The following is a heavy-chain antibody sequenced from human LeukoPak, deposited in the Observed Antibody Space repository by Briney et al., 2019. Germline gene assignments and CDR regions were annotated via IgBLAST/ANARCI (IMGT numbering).Heavy chain of an antibody. CDR2: ISPSGGST. V-gene: IGHV1-46*01. J-gene: IGHJ6*03. Sequence: GASVKVSCKAFGYTFTSNYMHWVRQAPGQGPEWMGVISPSGGSTTYAQKFQGRVTLTRDMSTSTDYLELSSLRSEDTAVYYCARAPAWFGVYMDVWGKGTTVTISS. D-gene: IGHD3-10*01. CDR3: ARAPAWFGVYMDV. CDR1: GYTFTSNY.